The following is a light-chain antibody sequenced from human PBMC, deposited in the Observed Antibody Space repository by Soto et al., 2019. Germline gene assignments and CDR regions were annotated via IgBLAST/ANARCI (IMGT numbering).Light chain of an antibody. CDR1: QSVSNH. Sequence: EIVLAQSPATLSLSPGERATLSCRASQSVSNHLAWYQQRSGQAPRLLIYDASNRATGIPARFSGSGSGTDFTLTISRLQSEDFAVYYCQQYNNWPLTFGQGTRLEIK. CDR2: DAS. J-gene: IGKJ5*01. V-gene: IGKV3-11*01. CDR3: QQYNNWPLT.